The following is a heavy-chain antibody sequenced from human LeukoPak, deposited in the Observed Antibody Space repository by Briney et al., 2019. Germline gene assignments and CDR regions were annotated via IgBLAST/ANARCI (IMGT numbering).Heavy chain of an antibody. CDR3: ARDLTSSSTAYFHH. V-gene: IGHV3-21*01. CDR1: GGLVSGYS. J-gene: IGHJ1*01. D-gene: IGHD6-6*01. CDR2: ISSSSRYI. Sequence: ETLSLTCAVHGGLVSGYSWSWIRQSPGKGLEWVSSISSSSRYIYYADSVKGRFTISRDNGKNSLYLQMNSLRAEDTAVYYCARDLTSSSTAYFHHWGQGTLVTVSS.